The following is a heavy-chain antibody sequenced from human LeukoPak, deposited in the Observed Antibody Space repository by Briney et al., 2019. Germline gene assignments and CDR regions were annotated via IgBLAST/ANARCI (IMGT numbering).Heavy chain of an antibody. J-gene: IGHJ5*02. CDR1: GYTFTSYY. CDR2: INPSGGGT. V-gene: IGHV1-46*01. Sequence: ASVKVSCKASGYTFTSYYMHWVRQAPGQGLEWMGIINPSGGGTSYAQKFQGRVTMTRDTSTSTVYMELSSLRSEDTAVYYCARGKGWDYDSSGPNNWFDPWGQGTLVTVSS. D-gene: IGHD3-22*01. CDR3: ARGKGWDYDSSGPNNWFDP.